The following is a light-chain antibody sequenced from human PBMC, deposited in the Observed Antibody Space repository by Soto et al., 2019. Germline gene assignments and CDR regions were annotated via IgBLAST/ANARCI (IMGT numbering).Light chain of an antibody. CDR1: QTVGSY. J-gene: IGKJ1*01. CDR2: DTS. CDR3: QVYGRSPLNLT. Sequence: EIVLTQSPATLSLSPGERATLSCRASQTVGSYLAWFRQTPGQTPRLLIYDTSIRATGVPARFSGSGSGTDFTLTISRLESEDFAVYYCQVYGRSPLNLTFGPGTKVDIK. V-gene: IGKV3-20*01.